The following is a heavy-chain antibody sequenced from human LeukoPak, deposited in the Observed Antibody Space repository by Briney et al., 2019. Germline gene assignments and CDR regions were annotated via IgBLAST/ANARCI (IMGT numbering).Heavy chain of an antibody. CDR3: ARGYGNDY. D-gene: IGHD1-1*01. V-gene: IGHV3-48*01. Sequence: GGSLRLSCAASGFTFSNYGMNWVRQAPGKGLEWISYISSSSSLIYYADSVKGRFTISRDNSKNTLYLQMNSLRAEDTAVYYCARGYGNDYWGQGTLVTVSS. CDR1: GFTFSNYG. CDR2: ISSSSSLI. J-gene: IGHJ4*02.